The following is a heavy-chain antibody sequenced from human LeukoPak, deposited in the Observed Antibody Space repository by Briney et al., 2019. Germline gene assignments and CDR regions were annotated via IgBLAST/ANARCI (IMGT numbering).Heavy chain of an antibody. CDR2: ISVGGGSA. CDR1: GFTFSNYA. Sequence: GGSLRLSCAASGFTFSNYAMSWVRQAPGKGLEWVSVISVGGGSAYYAYYPDSVKGRFIISRDNSKNTPYLQMNNLRVEDTAIYYCAKLGMTTVTPFDYWGQGTLVTVSS. D-gene: IGHD4-17*01. CDR3: AKLGMTTVTPFDY. J-gene: IGHJ4*02. V-gene: IGHV3-23*01.